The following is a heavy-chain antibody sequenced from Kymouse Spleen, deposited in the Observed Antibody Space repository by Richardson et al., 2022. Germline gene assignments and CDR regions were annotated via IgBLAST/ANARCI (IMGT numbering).Heavy chain of an antibody. CDR1: GFTFSSYG. V-gene: IGHV3-30*18. D-gene: IGHD1-7*01. Sequence: QVQLVESGGGVVQPGRSLRLSCAASGFTFSSYGMHWVRQAPGKGLEWVAVISYDGSNKYYADSVKGRFTISRDNSKNTLYLQMNSLRAEDTAVYYCAKEDNWNYGAEYFQHWGQGTLVTVSS. CDR2: ISYDGSNK. J-gene: IGHJ1*01. CDR3: AKEDNWNYGAEYFQH.